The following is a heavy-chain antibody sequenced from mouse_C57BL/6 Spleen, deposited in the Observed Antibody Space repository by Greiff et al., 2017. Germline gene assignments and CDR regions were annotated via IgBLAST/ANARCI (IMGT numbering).Heavy chain of an antibody. Sequence: VQLQESGPELVKPGASVKLSCKASGYTFTSYDINWVKQRPGQGLEWIGWIYPRDGSTKYNEKFKGKATLTVDTSSSTAYMELHSLTSEDSAVYFFATPITTVVAPGFAYWGQGTLVTVSA. D-gene: IGHD1-1*01. CDR1: GYTFTSYD. CDR2: IYPRDGST. J-gene: IGHJ3*01. CDR3: ATPITTVVAPGFAY. V-gene: IGHV1-85*01.